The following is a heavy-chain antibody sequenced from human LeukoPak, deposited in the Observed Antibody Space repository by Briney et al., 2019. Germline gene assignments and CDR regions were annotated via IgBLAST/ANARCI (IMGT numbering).Heavy chain of an antibody. CDR1: GFTFSSYA. Sequence: GGSLRLSCAASGFTFSSYAMSWVRQAPGKGLEWVSGISAGGGSTYYADSVKGRFTISRDNSKNTLYLQMNSLSAEDTAVYYCAHGPGTYYYDSSGVKGDYWGQGTLVTVSS. D-gene: IGHD3-22*01. CDR3: AHGPGTYYYDSSGVKGDY. V-gene: IGHV3-23*01. CDR2: ISAGGGST. J-gene: IGHJ4*02.